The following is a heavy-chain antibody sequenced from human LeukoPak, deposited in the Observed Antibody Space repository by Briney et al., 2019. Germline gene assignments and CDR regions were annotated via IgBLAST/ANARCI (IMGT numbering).Heavy chain of an antibody. CDR1: GFTYGDDA. Sequence: GGSLRLSCIASGFTYGDDAMSWFRQAPGKGLERGGLIRSKNYGGTPEYAASVKGRFTVSRDDSISSAYLQMESLRTEDTALYYCTRLAIGGDGYDSWGQGTLVTVSS. D-gene: IGHD2-21*02. V-gene: IGHV3-49*03. CDR2: IRSKNYGGTP. J-gene: IGHJ4*02. CDR3: TRLAIGGDGYDS.